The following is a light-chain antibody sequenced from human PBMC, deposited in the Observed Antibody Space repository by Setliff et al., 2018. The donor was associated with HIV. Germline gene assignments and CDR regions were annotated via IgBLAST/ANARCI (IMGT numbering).Light chain of an antibody. J-gene: IGLJ1*01. V-gene: IGLV2-14*03. CDR3: CSYARGSTYV. CDR1: SSDIGRYNY. CDR2: DVS. Sequence: QSALTQPASVSGSPGQSITISCTGTSSDIGRYNYVSWYQQYPGRGPTLVIFDVSERPSGVSNRFSGSKSGKTASLIISGLQPDDDADYYCCSYARGSTYVFGSGTKVTVL.